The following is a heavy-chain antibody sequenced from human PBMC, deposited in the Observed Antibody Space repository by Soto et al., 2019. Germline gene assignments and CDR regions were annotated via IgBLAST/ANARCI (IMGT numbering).Heavy chain of an antibody. J-gene: IGHJ4*02. CDR2: ISGSGGST. CDR1: GFTFSSYV. CDR3: AKDAGIAVAGTVLGYFDY. D-gene: IGHD6-19*01. Sequence: EVQLLEAGGGLVQPGGSLRLSCAASGFTFSSYVMSWVRQAAGKGLEWVSAISGSGGSTYYADSVKGRFTISRDNSKNTLYLQMNSLRAEDTALYYCAKDAGIAVAGTVLGYFDYWGQGTLVTVSS. V-gene: IGHV3-23*01.